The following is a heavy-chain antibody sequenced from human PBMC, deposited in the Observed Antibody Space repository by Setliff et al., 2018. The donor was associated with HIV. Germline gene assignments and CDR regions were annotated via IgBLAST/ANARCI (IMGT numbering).Heavy chain of an antibody. CDR1: GYTFTSYG. J-gene: IGHJ4*02. Sequence: GASVKVSCKASGYTFTSYGISWVRQAPGQGIEWMGWISAYNGNTNYAQKLQCRVTMTTDTSTSTAYMELRSLRSDDTAVYYCARGFPTGWFGDHGELDYWGQGTLVTVSS. CDR3: ARGFPTGWFGDHGELDY. V-gene: IGHV1-18*01. CDR2: ISAYNGNT. D-gene: IGHD3-10*01.